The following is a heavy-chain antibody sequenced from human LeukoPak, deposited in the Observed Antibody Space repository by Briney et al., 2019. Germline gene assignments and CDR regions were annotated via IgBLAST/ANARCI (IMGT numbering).Heavy chain of an antibody. CDR1: GFTFSSYA. CDR3: AKDQRYSSGWDAFDI. D-gene: IGHD6-19*01. J-gene: IGHJ3*02. V-gene: IGHV3-23*01. Sequence: GGSLRLSCAASGFTFSSYAMSWVCQAPGKGLEWVSAISGSGGSTYYADSVKGRFTISRDHSKNTLCLQMNSLRAEDTAVYYCAKDQRYSSGWDAFDIWGQGTMVTVSS. CDR2: ISGSGGST.